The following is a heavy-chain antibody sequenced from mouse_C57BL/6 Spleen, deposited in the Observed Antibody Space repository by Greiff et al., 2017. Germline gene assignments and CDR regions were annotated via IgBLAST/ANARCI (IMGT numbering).Heavy chain of an antibody. Sequence: EVKLVESGGGLVKPGGSLKLSCAASGFTFSSYTMSWVRQTPEKRLEWVATISGGGGKPYYPDSVKGRFTISRDNAKNTLYLQMSSLMSEGTALYYCTRHPRLGYFDYWGQGTTLTVSS. CDR3: TRHPRLGYFDY. J-gene: IGHJ2*01. V-gene: IGHV5-9*01. CDR2: ISGGGGKP. D-gene: IGHD2-4*01. CDR1: GFTFSSYT.